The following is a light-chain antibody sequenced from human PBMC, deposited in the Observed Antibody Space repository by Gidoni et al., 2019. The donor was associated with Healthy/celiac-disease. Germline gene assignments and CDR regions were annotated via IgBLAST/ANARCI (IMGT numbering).Light chain of an antibody. J-gene: IGKJ1*01. Sequence: DIQMTQSPSSLSASVGDRVTITCRASQSISSYLNWFQQKPGKAPKLLIYAASNLQSGVPSRCRGSGSVTDFTLTISSLQREDFGTYYCQQSYSTPRTFGQGTKVEIK. V-gene: IGKV1-39*01. CDR3: QQSYSTPRT. CDR1: QSISSY. CDR2: AAS.